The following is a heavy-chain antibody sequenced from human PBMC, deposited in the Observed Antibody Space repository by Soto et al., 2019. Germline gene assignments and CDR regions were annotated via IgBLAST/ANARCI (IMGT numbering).Heavy chain of an antibody. D-gene: IGHD6-6*01. CDR3: ARGSIAARDDAFDI. J-gene: IGHJ3*02. CDR1: GGSISSGGYY. V-gene: IGHV4-31*03. CDR2: IYYSGST. Sequence: LSLTCTVSGGSISSGGYYWSWIRQHPGKGLEWIGYIYYSGSTYYNPSLKSRVTISVDTSKNQFSLKLSSVTAADTAAYYCARGSIAARDDAFDIWGQGTMVTVSS.